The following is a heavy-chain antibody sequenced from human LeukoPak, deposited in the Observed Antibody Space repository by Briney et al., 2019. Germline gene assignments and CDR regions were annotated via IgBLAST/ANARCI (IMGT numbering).Heavy chain of an antibody. D-gene: IGHD3-3*01. V-gene: IGHV3-7*01. CDR2: IKQDGSEK. CDR1: GFTISSYW. CDR3: ARGLGGLLEGLWFLDY. J-gene: IGHJ4*02. Sequence: GGSLRLSCSASGFTISSYWMGWVRQAPGKGLEWVANIKQDGSEKYYVDSVKGRFTISRDNAKNSLYLQMNSLRAEDTAVYYCARGLGGLLEGLWFLDYWGQGTLVTVSS.